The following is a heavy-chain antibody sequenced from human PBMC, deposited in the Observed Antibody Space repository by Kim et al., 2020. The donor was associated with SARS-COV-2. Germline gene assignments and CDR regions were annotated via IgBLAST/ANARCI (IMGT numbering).Heavy chain of an antibody. CDR3: ARDRVGPPYYYYGMDV. V-gene: IGHV4-59*01. D-gene: IGHD3-10*01. J-gene: IGHJ6*02. CDR2: IYYSGST. Sequence: SETLSLTCTISGGSISSYYWSWIRQPPGKGLEWIGYIYYSGSTNYNPSLKSRVTISVDTSKNQFSLKLSSVTAADTAVYYCARDRVGPPYYYYGMDVWGQGTTVTVSS. CDR1: GGSISSYY.